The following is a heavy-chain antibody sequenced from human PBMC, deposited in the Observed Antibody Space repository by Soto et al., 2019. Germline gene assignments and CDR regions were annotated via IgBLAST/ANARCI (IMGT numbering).Heavy chain of an antibody. D-gene: IGHD6-13*01. CDR1: GYSFTSYW. V-gene: IGHV5-51*01. CDR3: AKPTYSSRWYYYYSGMDV. J-gene: IGHJ6*02. CDR2: IYPGDSDT. Sequence: GESLKISCKGSGYSFTSYWIGRVRQMPGKGLEWMGIIYPGDSDTRYSPSFQGQVTISADKSISTAYLQCSSLKASDTALFYFAKPTYSSRWYYYYSGMDVWGQGTTVPGSS.